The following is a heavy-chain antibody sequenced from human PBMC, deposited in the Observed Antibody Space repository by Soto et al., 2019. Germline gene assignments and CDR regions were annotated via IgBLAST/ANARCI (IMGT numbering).Heavy chain of an antibody. D-gene: IGHD1-7*01. CDR2: ISGDGSST. Sequence: GGSLRLSCAASGFTFRSHWMHWVRQAPGKGLVWVSRISGDGSSTHYAASVKGRFTISRDNAKNTLYLQMNSLRAEDTAVYYCARGRNYVFDYWGQGTLVNVPS. CDR3: ARGRNYVFDY. J-gene: IGHJ4*02. V-gene: IGHV3-74*01. CDR1: GFTFRSHW.